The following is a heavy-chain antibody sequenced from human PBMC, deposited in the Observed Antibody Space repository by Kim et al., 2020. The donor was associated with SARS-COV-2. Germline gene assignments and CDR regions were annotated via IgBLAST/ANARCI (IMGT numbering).Heavy chain of an antibody. J-gene: IGHJ5*02. CDR2: INHSGST. V-gene: IGHV4-34*01. D-gene: IGHD6-13*01. CDR1: GGSFSGYY. Sequence: TLSLTCAVYGGSFSGYYWSWIRQPPGKGLEWIGEINHSGSTNYNPSLKSRVTISVDTSKNQFSLKLSSVTAADTAVYYCARGLIWGAAAGNWFDPWGQGTLVTVSS. CDR3: ARGLIWGAAAGNWFDP.